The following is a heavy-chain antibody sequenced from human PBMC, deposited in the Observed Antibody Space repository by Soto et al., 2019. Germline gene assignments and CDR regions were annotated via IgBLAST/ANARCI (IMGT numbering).Heavy chain of an antibody. Sequence: PSETLSLTCAVYGGSFSGYYWSWIRQPPGKGLEWIGEINHSGSTNYNPSLKSRVTISVDTSKSQFSLKLSSVTAADTAVYYCARELRAVAGTPSFKRNYFYMDVWGKGTTVTVSS. CDR1: GGSFSGYY. V-gene: IGHV4-34*01. CDR3: ARELRAVAGTPSFKRNYFYMDV. J-gene: IGHJ6*03. D-gene: IGHD6-19*01. CDR2: INHSGST.